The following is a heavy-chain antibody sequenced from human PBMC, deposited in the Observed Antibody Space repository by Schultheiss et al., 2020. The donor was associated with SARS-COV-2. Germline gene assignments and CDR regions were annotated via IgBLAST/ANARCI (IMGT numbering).Heavy chain of an antibody. D-gene: IGHD6-13*01. CDR3: AREAAAGTRYYYGMDV. CDR1: GFTVSSNY. J-gene: IGHJ6*02. CDR2: IYSGGST. V-gene: IGHV3-66*01. Sequence: GGSLRLSCAASGFTVSSNYMSWVRQAPGKGLEWVSVIYSGGSTYYADSVKGRFTISRDNAKNSLYLQMNSLRAEDTAVYYCAREAAAGTRYYYGMDVWGQGTLVTVS.